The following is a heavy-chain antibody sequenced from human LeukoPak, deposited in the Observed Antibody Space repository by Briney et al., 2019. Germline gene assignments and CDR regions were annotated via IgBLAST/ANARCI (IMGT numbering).Heavy chain of an antibody. J-gene: IGHJ4*02. Sequence: PETLSLTCAVYGGSFSGYYWSWIRQPPGKGLEWIGEINHSGSTNYNPSLKSRVTISVDTSKNQFSLKLSSVTAADTAVYYCARAYTPFYCSGGSCSAYYFDYWGQGTLVTVSS. D-gene: IGHD2-15*01. CDR3: ARAYTPFYCSGGSCSAYYFDY. CDR2: INHSGST. V-gene: IGHV4-34*01. CDR1: GGSFSGYY.